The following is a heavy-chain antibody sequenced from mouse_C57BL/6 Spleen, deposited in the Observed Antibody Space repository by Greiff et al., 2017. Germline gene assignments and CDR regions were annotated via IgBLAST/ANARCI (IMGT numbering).Heavy chain of an antibody. CDR2: INPNYGTT. D-gene: IGHD1-1*01. V-gene: IGHV1-39*01. J-gene: IGHJ2*01. Sequence: VQLKESGPELVKPGASVKISCKASGYSFTDYNMNWVKQSNGKSLEWLGVINPNYGTTSYNQKFKGKATLTVDQSSSTAYMQLNSLTSEDSAVXYCATSYYGSVYFDYWGQGTTLTVSS. CDR1: GYSFTDYN. CDR3: ATSYYGSVYFDY.